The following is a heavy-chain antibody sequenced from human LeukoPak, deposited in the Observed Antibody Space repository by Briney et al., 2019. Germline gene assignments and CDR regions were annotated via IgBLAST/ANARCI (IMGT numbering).Heavy chain of an antibody. CDR3: ASNYYVWGSYRPTYYFDY. Sequence: GASVKVSCKASGYTFTSYAMHWVRQAPGQRLEWMGWINAGNGNTKYSQKFQGRVTITRDTSASTAYMELSSLRSEDTAVYYCASNYYVWGSYRPTYYFDYWGQGTLVTVSS. J-gene: IGHJ4*02. CDR1: GYTFTSYA. D-gene: IGHD3-16*02. CDR2: INAGNGNT. V-gene: IGHV1-3*01.